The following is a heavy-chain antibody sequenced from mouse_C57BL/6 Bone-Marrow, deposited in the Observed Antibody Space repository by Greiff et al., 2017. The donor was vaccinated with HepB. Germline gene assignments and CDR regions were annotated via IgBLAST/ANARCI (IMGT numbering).Heavy chain of an antibody. CDR1: GYTFTSYG. CDR2: IYPRRGNT. V-gene: IGHV1-81*01. D-gene: IGHD2-12*01. Sequence: VQLQQSGAELARPGASVKLSCKASGYTFTSYGISWVKQGTGQGLEWIGEIYPRRGNTYYNEKFKGKATLTADKASRTAEMELRSLTSEDSAVYFCARSLYDYWGQGTTLTGSS. J-gene: IGHJ2*01. CDR3: ARSLYDY.